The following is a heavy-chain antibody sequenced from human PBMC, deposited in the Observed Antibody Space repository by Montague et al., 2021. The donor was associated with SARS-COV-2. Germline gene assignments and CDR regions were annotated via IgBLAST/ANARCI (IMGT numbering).Heavy chain of an antibody. CDR3: ASSHCGGDCY. V-gene: IGHV4-61*02. Sequence: TLSLTCTVSGSSISYGCYFWTWIRQPAGKGLEWIGRIHTSGSTNYNPSLKSRVATSIDTSKDQFSLELSSVTAADTAVYYCASSHCGGDCYSGQGTLVTVSS. J-gene: IGHJ4*02. CDR2: IHTSGST. D-gene: IGHD2-21*02. CDR1: GSSISYGCYF.